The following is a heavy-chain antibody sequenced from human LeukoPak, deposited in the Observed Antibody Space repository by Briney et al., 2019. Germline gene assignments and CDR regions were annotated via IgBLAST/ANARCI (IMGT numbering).Heavy chain of an antibody. CDR1: GGTFSSYA. D-gene: IGHD2-15*01. CDR3: ASLHRSGGSCYLVY. CDR2: IIPILGIA. V-gene: IGHV1-69*04. Sequence: ASVKVSCKASGGTFSSYAISWVRQAPGQGLEWMGRIIPILGIANYAQKFQGRVTITADKSTSTAYMELSSLRSEDTAVYYCASLHRSGGSCYLVYWGQGTLVTVSS. J-gene: IGHJ4*02.